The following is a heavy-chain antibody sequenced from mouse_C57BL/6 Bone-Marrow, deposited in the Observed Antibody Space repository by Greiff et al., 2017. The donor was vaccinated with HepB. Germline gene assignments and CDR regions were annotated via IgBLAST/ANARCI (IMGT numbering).Heavy chain of an antibody. V-gene: IGHV1-80*01. Sequence: QVQLQQSGAELVKPGASVKISCKASGYAFSSYWMNWVKQRPGKGLEWIGQIYPGDGDTNYNGKFKGKATLTADKSSSTAYMQLSSLTSEDSAVYFCARYSHYVFYFDYWGQGTTLTVSS. D-gene: IGHD2-5*01. CDR3: ARYSHYVFYFDY. CDR2: IYPGDGDT. J-gene: IGHJ2*01. CDR1: GYAFSSYW.